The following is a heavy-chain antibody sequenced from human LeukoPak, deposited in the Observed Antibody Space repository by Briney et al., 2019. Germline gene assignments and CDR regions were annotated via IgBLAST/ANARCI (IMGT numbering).Heavy chain of an antibody. CDR3: ARALGTAGDYFDY. CDR2: IKEDGSSQ. CDR1: GFTFSHSW. V-gene: IGHV3-7*01. D-gene: IGHD1-26*01. J-gene: IGHJ4*02. Sequence: GGSLRLSCVASGFTFSHSWMTWVRQAPGKGLEWVGHIKEDGSSQNYADSVKGRFTISRDNSKNTLYLQMNSLRAGDTAVYYCARALGTAGDYFDYWGQGTLVTVSS.